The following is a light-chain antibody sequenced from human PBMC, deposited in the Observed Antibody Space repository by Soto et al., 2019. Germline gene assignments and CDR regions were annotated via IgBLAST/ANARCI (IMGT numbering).Light chain of an antibody. Sequence: EIVLTQSPVTMSLSPGERATLSCRASQSVSSSYLAWYQQKPGQAPRLLIYVASTRGTGIPDRFSGSGSGTDFTLTISRLEPEDLAVDYCQQYGTSLPFGQGTRLEIK. CDR2: VAS. J-gene: IGKJ5*01. CDR3: QQYGTSLP. V-gene: IGKV3-20*01. CDR1: QSVSSSY.